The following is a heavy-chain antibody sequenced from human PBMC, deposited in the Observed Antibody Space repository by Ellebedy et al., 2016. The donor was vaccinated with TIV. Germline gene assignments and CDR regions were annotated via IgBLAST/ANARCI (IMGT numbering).Heavy chain of an antibody. D-gene: IGHD1/OR15-1a*01. CDR3: PRENWYNDY. Sequence: GESLKISCAASGFTFTTFWMSWVRQAPGKGLEWVGNINQDGSEKCYGDSVKGRFNISRDNAKNSVYLQMNSLRAEDTAVYYCPRENWYNDYWGQGTLVTVSS. V-gene: IGHV3-7*04. CDR2: INQDGSEK. J-gene: IGHJ4*02. CDR1: GFTFTTFW.